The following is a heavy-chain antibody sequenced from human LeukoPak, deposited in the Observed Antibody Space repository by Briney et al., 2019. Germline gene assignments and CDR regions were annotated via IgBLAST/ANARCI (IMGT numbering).Heavy chain of an antibody. V-gene: IGHV1-24*01. J-gene: IGHJ3*02. CDR2: FDPEDGET. CDR3: ATEIRVSSGWPSDAFDI. Sequence: GASVKVSCKVSGYTLTELSMHWVRQAPGKGLEWMGGFDPEDGETIYAQKFQGRVTMTEDTSTDTAYMELSSLRSEDTAVYYCATEIRVSSGWPSDAFDIWGQGTMVTVSS. D-gene: IGHD6-19*01. CDR1: GYTLTELS.